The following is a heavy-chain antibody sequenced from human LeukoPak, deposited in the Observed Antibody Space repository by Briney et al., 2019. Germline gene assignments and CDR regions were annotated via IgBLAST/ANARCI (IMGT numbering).Heavy chain of an antibody. J-gene: IGHJ5*02. D-gene: IGHD4-17*01. V-gene: IGHV3-7*03. CDR1: GFSFSSYW. CDR2: IKPDGSEK. Sequence: GGSLRLSCAASGFSFSSYWMSWVRQAPGKGLEWVANIKPDGSEKYYVDSVKGRFTISRDNAKNSLYLQMNSLRSDDTAVYYCARDGNDYGDYESWFDPWGQGTLVTVSS. CDR3: ARDGNDYGDYESWFDP.